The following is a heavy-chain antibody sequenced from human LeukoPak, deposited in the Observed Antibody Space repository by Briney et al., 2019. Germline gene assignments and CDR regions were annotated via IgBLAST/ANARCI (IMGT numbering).Heavy chain of an antibody. CDR3: ARLPGGSDPFDY. Sequence: PSETLSLTCAVYGGSFSGYYWSWIRQPPGKGLEWIGEINHSGSTNYNPSLKSRVTISVDTSKNQFSLKLSSVTAADTAVYYCARLPGGSDPFDYWGQGTLVTVSS. J-gene: IGHJ4*02. V-gene: IGHV4-34*01. D-gene: IGHD6-25*01. CDR2: INHSGST. CDR1: GGSFSGYY.